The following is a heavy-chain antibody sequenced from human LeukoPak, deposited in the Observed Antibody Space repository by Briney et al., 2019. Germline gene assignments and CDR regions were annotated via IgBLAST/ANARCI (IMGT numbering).Heavy chain of an antibody. CDR3: ARDGNLGYYYYYMDV. J-gene: IGHJ6*03. CDR2: ISDNGGSI. D-gene: IGHD1-7*01. CDR1: GFTFSSFG. Sequence: GGSLRLSCAASGFTFSSFGMTWVRQAPGKGLEWVSAISDNGGSIFYADSVKGRFTISRDNAKKSLYLQMNSLRAEDTAVYYCARDGNLGYYYYYMDVWGKGTTVTVSS. V-gene: IGHV3-21*01.